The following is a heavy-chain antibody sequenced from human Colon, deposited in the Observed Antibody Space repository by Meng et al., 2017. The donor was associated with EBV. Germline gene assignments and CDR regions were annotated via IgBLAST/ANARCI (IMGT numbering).Heavy chain of an antibody. D-gene: IGHD6-19*01. CDR2: ISCYNGDT. CDR3: ARDPSNTSGRYAYFDS. CDR1: GYTFTHHG. J-gene: IGHJ4*02. V-gene: IGHV1-18*01. Sequence: QVKLVQSGGEVKKPGASVMVSCRASGYTFTHHGISWIRQAPGQGLEWLGWISCYNGDTIYAQKVQGRFTMTMDKSASTAYMDLRSLRSDDTAIYYCARDPSNTSGRYAYFDSWGQGTLVTVSS.